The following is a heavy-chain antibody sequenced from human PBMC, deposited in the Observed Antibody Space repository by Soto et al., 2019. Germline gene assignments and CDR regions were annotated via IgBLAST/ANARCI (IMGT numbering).Heavy chain of an antibody. CDR2: ISYDGSNK. V-gene: IGHV3-30-3*01. CDR3: GGGTVAYALGYFGL. J-gene: IGHJ2*01. Sequence: QVQLVESGGGVVQPGRSLRLSCAASGFTFSSYAMHWVRQAPGKGLEWVAVISYDGSNKYYADSVKGRFTISRDNSKNTPYLPMDSLEAEDTAVYYWGGGTVAYALGYFGLWGRGPLVTVSS. CDR1: GFTFSSYA. D-gene: IGHD3-16*01.